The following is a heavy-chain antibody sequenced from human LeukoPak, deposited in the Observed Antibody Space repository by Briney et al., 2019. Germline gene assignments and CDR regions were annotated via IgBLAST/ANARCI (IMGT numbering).Heavy chain of an antibody. CDR1: GFTFSSYA. CDR3: AKTPENSGSYYDWWFDP. Sequence: GGSLRLSCAASGFTFSSYAMSWVRQAPGKGLEWVSAISGSGGSTYYADSVEGRFTISRDNSKNTLYLQMNSLRAEDTAVYYCAKTPENSGSYYDWWFDPWGQGTLVTVSS. J-gene: IGHJ5*02. CDR2: ISGSGGST. V-gene: IGHV3-23*01. D-gene: IGHD1-26*01.